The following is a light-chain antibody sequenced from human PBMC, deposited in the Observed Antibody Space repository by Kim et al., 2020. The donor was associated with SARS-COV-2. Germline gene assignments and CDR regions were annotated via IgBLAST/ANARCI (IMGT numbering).Light chain of an antibody. CDR3: QQFNNLPYT. V-gene: IGKV1D-13*01. J-gene: IGKJ2*01. CDR1: QGINSA. CDR2: LAS. Sequence: AIQLTQSPSSLSASVGDRVTITCRASQGINSALAWYQQKPGKPPNLLIFLASNLESGVPSRFSGSGSGTDFTLTIDSLHPEDFATYYCQQFNNLPYTFGQGTKLEIK.